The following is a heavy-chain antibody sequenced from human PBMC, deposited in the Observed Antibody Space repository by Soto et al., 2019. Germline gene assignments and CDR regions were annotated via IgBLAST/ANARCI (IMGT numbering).Heavy chain of an antibody. V-gene: IGHV3-23*01. CDR1: GFTFSSYA. CDR3: TKTANGWSSAFEM. D-gene: IGHD6-19*01. J-gene: IGHJ3*02. CDR2: ISGSGGTT. Sequence: EVQLLESGGGLVQPGGSLRLSCAASGFTFSSYAMSWVRQAPGKGLEWVSAISGSGGTTYYADSVKGRFTFSSDNSKNTLYLQMNTMRAEDTAVYYCTKTANGWSSAFEMWGQGTMVTVSS.